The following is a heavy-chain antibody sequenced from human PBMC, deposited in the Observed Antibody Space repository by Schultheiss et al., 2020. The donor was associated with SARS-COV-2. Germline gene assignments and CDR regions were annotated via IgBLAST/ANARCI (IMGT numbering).Heavy chain of an antibody. CDR1: GFIVSSNY. J-gene: IGHJ3*01. CDR2: IYSGGTT. Sequence: GGFLRLSCAASGFIVSSNYMNWVRQAPGRGLEWVSIIYSGGTTYYAESVKGRFTISRDNSKNTLYLQMNSLRVEDTAMYYCVRDDNFDVWGQGTMVTVSS. V-gene: IGHV3-53*01. D-gene: IGHD3-22*01. CDR3: VRDDNFDV.